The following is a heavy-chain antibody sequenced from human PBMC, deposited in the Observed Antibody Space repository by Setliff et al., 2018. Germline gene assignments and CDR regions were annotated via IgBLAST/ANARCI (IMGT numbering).Heavy chain of an antibody. CDR3: ARTIVGGATRLDY. V-gene: IGHV1-2*02. J-gene: IGHJ4*02. CDR1: GYTFTGYY. CDR2: INPNSGGT. Sequence: ASVKVSCKASGYTFTGYYMHWVRQAPGQGLEWMGWINPNSGGTNYAQKFQGRDTMTRDTSISTAYMELNRLRSDDTAVYYCARTIVGGATRLDYWGLGTLVTVSS. D-gene: IGHD1-26*01.